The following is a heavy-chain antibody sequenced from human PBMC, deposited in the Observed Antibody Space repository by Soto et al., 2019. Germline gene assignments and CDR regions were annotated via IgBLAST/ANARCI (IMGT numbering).Heavy chain of an antibody. CDR3: AREGSYYDFWSGYYQNWFDP. CDR2: IWYDGSNK. CDR1: GFTFSSYG. J-gene: IGHJ5*02. D-gene: IGHD3-3*01. Sequence: PGGSLRLSCAASGFTFSSYGMHWVRQAPGKGLEWVAVIWYDGSNKYYAYSVKGRFTIPRDNSKNTFFLQMNSLRAEDTVVYYCAREGSYYDFWSGYYQNWFDPWGQGTLVTVSS. V-gene: IGHV3-33*01.